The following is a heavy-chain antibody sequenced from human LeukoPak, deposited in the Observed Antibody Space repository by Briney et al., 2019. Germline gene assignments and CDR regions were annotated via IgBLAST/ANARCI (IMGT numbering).Heavy chain of an antibody. V-gene: IGHV3-30*04. D-gene: IGHD3-10*02. Sequence: GGTPSLSCAASGVTFSSFAMHWVPLAPRKGLECVAVISYDGSNKYYAESVEGPFTISRDNSKNTLYLRMNSLRAEDTAVYYCARELFGAGKGLYWDATYGMDVWGKGTPVTVSS. J-gene: IGHJ6*04. CDR1: GVTFSSFA. CDR3: ARELFGAGKGLYWDATYGMDV. CDR2: ISYDGSNK.